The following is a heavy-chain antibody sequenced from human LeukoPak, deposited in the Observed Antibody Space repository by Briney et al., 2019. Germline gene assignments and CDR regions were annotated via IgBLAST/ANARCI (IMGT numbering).Heavy chain of an antibody. CDR2: VYYTGNT. Sequence: PSETLSLTCTVSGVSLSSSNSYWGWIPQPPGKGLEWIGSVYYTGNTHYNASLKSRVTIVIDTSKNQISLRLTSVTATDTAMYYCARQTGSGLFTLPGGQGTLVTVSS. J-gene: IGHJ4*02. CDR1: GVSLSSSNSY. V-gene: IGHV4-39*01. D-gene: IGHD3/OR15-3a*01. CDR3: ARQTGSGLFTLP.